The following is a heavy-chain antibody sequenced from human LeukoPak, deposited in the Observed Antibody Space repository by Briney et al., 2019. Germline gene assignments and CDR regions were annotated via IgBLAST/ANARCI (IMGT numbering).Heavy chain of an antibody. CDR1: GGSISSTSFY. CDR2: IYYSGTT. J-gene: IGHJ4*02. Sequence: SETLSLTCTVSGGSISSTSFYWGCIRQPPGKGLEWIGSIYYSGTTYYNPSLKSRVTISVDTSKNQFSLKLSSVTAADTAVYYCARIIPRYCSSTSCYQPLFDYWGQGTLVTVSS. D-gene: IGHD2-2*01. CDR3: ARIIPRYCSSTSCYQPLFDY. V-gene: IGHV4-39*07.